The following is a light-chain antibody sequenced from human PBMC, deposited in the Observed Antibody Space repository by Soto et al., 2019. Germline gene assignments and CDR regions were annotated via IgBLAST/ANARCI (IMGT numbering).Light chain of an antibody. Sequence: EIVLTQSPGTLSLPPGERATLSCRASQSVSNNYLAWYQQKPGQAPRLLIYGASNRATGIPDRFSGSGSGKDFTLTISRLEPEDFAVYYCQQYGSSGTFGQGTKVEIK. CDR2: GAS. J-gene: IGKJ1*01. CDR3: QQYGSSGT. V-gene: IGKV3-20*01. CDR1: QSVSNNY.